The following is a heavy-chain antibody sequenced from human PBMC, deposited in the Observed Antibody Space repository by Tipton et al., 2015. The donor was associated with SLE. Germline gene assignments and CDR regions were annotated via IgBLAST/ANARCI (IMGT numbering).Heavy chain of an antibody. CDR1: GYTFASYG. CDR3: AVHCSGGSCYSLQH. D-gene: IGHD2-15*01. J-gene: IGHJ1*01. CDR2: ISAYNGNT. Sequence: QVQLVQSGPEVKKPGASVKVSCKASGYTFASYGISWVRQAPGQGLEWMGWISAYNGNTNYAQKFQGRVTMTTDTSTSTAYMELRSLRSDDTARYYCAVHCSGGSCYSLQHWGQGTLVTVSS. V-gene: IGHV1-18*01.